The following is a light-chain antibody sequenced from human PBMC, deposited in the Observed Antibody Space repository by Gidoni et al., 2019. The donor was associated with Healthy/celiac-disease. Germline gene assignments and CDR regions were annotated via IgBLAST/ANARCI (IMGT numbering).Light chain of an antibody. CDR2: GAS. CDR1: QSGSSSY. V-gene: IGKV3-20*01. CDR3: QQYGSSPT. J-gene: IGKJ1*01. Sequence: IVFTQSPGTLSLSPGERATLSCRASQSGSSSYLAWYQQKPGQAPRLLIYGASSRATGIPDRFSGSGSGTDFTLTISRLEPEDFAVYYCQQYGSSPTFGQGTKVEIK.